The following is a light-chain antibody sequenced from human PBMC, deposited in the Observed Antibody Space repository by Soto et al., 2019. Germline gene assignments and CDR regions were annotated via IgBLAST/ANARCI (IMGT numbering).Light chain of an antibody. CDR1: TSDIGGYDY. V-gene: IGLV2-14*01. Sequence: QSALTQPASVSGSPGQSITISCTGTTSDIGGYDYVSWYQQHPGKAPRLMIYGVSIRPSGLSHRLSASKSGNTASLTISGLQAEDEGTYYCSSYTSTGSLVLFGGETKLTVL. CDR2: GVS. CDR3: SSYTSTGSLVL. J-gene: IGLJ2*01.